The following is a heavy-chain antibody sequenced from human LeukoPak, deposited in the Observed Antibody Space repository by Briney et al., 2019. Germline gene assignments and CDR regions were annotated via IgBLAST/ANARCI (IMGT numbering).Heavy chain of an antibody. Sequence: SGGSLSLSCAASGFTFSSYAMSWVRQAPGKGLEWVSAISGSGGSTYYADSVKGRFTISRDNSKNTLYLQMNSLRAEDTAVYYCAKDISDWLLYNDYWGQGTLVTVSS. CDR1: GFTFSSYA. V-gene: IGHV3-23*01. CDR2: ISGSGGST. D-gene: IGHD3-9*01. J-gene: IGHJ4*02. CDR3: AKDISDWLLYNDY.